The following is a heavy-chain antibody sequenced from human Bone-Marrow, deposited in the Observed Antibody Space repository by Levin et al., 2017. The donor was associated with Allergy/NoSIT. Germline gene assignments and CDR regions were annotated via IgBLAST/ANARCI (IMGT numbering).Heavy chain of an antibody. CDR2: ISYSGST. J-gene: IGHJ4*02. CDR3: ARDPKWGPHYFDS. CDR1: GASISSSDSD. Sequence: PSETLSLTCTVSGASISSSDSDWSWIRQHPGKGLEWIGYISYSGSTYYNPSLRSRVTISVDTSKNQFSLNLSSVTAADTAVYYCARDPKWGPHYFDSWGQGTLVTVSS. V-gene: IGHV4-31*03. D-gene: IGHD7-27*01.